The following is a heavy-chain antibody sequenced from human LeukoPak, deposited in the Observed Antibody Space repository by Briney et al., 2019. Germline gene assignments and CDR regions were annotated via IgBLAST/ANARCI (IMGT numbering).Heavy chain of an antibody. CDR2: INPNSGGT. CDR1: GYTFTGYY. D-gene: IGHD3-10*01. Sequence: GASVKVSCKASGYTFTGYYMHWVRQAPGQGLEWMGWINPNSGGTNYAQKFQGRVTMTRDTSISTAYMELSRLRSDDTAVYYCARAEITMVRGDYYYIDVWGKGSTVTVSS. CDR3: ARAEITMVRGDYYYIDV. J-gene: IGHJ6*03. V-gene: IGHV1-2*02.